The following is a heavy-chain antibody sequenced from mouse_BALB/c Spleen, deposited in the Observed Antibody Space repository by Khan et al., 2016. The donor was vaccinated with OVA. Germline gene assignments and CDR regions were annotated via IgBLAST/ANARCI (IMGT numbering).Heavy chain of an antibody. Sequence: DVQLQESGPGLVKPSQSLSLTCTVTGYSITSGYGWNWIRQFPGNKLEWMGYISYSGSTNYNPSLKSRISITRDPSKNQFFLQLNSVTTEDPATYYCARTARIKYWGQGTTLTVSS. CDR1: GYSITSGYG. V-gene: IGHV3-2*02. CDR2: ISYSGST. CDR3: ARTARIKY. D-gene: IGHD1-2*01. J-gene: IGHJ2*01.